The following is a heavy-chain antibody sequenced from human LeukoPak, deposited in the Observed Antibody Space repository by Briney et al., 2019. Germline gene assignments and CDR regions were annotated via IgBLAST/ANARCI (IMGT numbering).Heavy chain of an antibody. CDR1: GFTFSSYS. J-gene: IGHJ4*02. Sequence: GGSLRLSCAASGFTFSSYSMNWVRQARGKGLEWVSSISSSSSYIYYADSVKGRFTISRDNAKNSLYLQMNGLRAEDTAVYYCARDSIAVAGPPLDYWGQGTLVTVSS. V-gene: IGHV3-21*01. D-gene: IGHD6-19*01. CDR3: ARDSIAVAGPPLDY. CDR2: ISSSSSYI.